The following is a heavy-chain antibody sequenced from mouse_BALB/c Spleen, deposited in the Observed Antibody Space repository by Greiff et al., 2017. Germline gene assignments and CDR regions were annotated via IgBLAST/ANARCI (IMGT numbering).Heavy chain of an antibody. J-gene: IGHJ2*01. CDR2: INPSTGYT. CDR1: GYTFTSYW. V-gene: IGHV1-7*01. Sequence: QVQLQQSGAELAKPGASVKMSCKASGYTFTSYWMHWVKQRPGQGLEWIGYINPSTGYTEYNQKFKDKATLTADKSSSTAYMQLSSLTSEDSAVYYCASSGSLFDYWGQGTTLTVSS. D-gene: IGHD3-1*01. CDR3: ASSGSLFDY.